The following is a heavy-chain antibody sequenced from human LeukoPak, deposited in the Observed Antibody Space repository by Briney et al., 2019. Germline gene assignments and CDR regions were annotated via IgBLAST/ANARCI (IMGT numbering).Heavy chain of an antibody. CDR1: GYTFTSYG. CDR2: INPNSGDT. J-gene: IGHJ6*03. CDR3: AREPADGWPYYYYYMDV. Sequence: ASVKVSCKASGYTFTSYGISWVRQAPGQGLEWMGWINPNSGDTNYAQTFQGRVTMTRDTSISTAYMELSSLRSDDTAVYYCAREPADGWPYYYYYMDVWGKGTTVTISS. D-gene: IGHD2-15*01. V-gene: IGHV1-2*02.